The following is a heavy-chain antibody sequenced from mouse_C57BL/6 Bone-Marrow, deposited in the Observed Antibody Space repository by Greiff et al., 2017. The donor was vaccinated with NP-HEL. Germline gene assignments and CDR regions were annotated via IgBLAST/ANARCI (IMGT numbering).Heavy chain of an antibody. D-gene: IGHD2-1*01. CDR1: GFTFSSYA. Sequence: EVKLVESGEGLVKPGGSLKLSCAASGFTFSSYAMSWVRQTPEKRLEWVAYISSGGDYIYYADTVKGRFTISRDNARNTLYLQMSSLKSEDTAMYYCTREAYGNYPSAYWGQGTLVTVSA. CDR3: TREAYGNYPSAY. CDR2: ISSGGDYI. V-gene: IGHV5-9-1*02. J-gene: IGHJ3*01.